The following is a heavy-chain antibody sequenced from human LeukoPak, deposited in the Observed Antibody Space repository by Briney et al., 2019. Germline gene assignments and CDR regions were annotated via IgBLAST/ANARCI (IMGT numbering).Heavy chain of an antibody. J-gene: IGHJ4*02. CDR3: AREIPGAASAFDY. V-gene: IGHV3-7*03. D-gene: IGHD6-25*01. CDR1: EFTFSTFW. Sequence: GGSLRLSCVASEFTFSTFWMSWVRQAPGKGPEWVANINQDGSTIYSVDSVKGRFTISRDNAKNTLYLQMDSLRVEDTAEYYCAREIPGAASAFDYWGQGTLVTASS. CDR2: INQDGSTI.